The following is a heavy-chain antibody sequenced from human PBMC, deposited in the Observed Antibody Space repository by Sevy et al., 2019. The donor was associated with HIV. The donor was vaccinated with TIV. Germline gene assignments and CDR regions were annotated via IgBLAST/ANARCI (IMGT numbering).Heavy chain of an antibody. CDR2: INPNDGVT. D-gene: IGHD4-17*01. CDR1: GYTFSDYY. Sequence: ASVKVSCKASGYTFSDYYIHWVRQAPGQGLEWMAWINPNDGVTHYAQRFQGGVTLTRDTSVSTVYMELRGLRYDDTVIYYCARLTTRPTSDLYGMDVWGQGTPVTVSS. J-gene: IGHJ6*02. V-gene: IGHV1-2*02. CDR3: ARLTTRPTSDLYGMDV.